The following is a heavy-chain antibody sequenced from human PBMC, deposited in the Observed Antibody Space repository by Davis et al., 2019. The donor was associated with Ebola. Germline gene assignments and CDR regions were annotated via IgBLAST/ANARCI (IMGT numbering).Heavy chain of an antibody. V-gene: IGHV3-11*01. Sequence: PGGSLRLSCAASGFTFSDYYMTWIRQAPGKGLEWVSYIGISDNTIYYADSVKGRFTISRDNAKNSLYLQMSGLRAEDTAVYFCATYYYGSGRSFDYWGQGTLVTVSS. D-gene: IGHD3-10*01. J-gene: IGHJ4*02. CDR3: ATYYYGSGRSFDY. CDR2: IGISDNTI. CDR1: GFTFSDYY.